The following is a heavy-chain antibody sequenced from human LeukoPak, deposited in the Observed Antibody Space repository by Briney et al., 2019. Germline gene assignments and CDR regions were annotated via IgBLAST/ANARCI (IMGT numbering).Heavy chain of an antibody. D-gene: IGHD2/OR15-2a*01. CDR2: IYYSGST. J-gene: IGHJ6*03. V-gene: IGHV4-39*07. CDR3: ARVIRPNYYYYYMDV. CDR1: GGSFSGYS. Sequence: PSETLSLTCAVSGGSFSGYSWGWIRQPPGKGLEWIGSIYYSGSTYYNPSLKSRVTISVDTSKNQFSLKLSSVTAADTAVYYCARVIRPNYYYYYMDVWGKGTTVTVSS.